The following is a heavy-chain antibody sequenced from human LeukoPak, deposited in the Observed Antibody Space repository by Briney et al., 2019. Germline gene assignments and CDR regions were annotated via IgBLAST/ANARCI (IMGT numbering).Heavy chain of an antibody. Sequence: PGGSLRLSCAASGFTFSSYSMNWVRQAPGKGLEWVSSISSSSSYIYYADSVKGRFTISRDNAKNSLYLQMNSLRAEDTAVYYCARAGGLEYQLPRACYFDYWGQGTLVTVSS. CDR1: GFTFSSYS. CDR2: ISSSSSYI. D-gene: IGHD2-2*01. CDR3: ARAGGLEYQLPRACYFDY. V-gene: IGHV3-21*01. J-gene: IGHJ4*02.